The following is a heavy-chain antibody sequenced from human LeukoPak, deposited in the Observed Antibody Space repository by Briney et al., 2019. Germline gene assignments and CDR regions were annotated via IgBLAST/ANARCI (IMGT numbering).Heavy chain of an antibody. D-gene: IGHD2-21*02. Sequence: GGSLRLSCAASGCTFDDYGMSWVHQATAKGLEWVSGINWNGGSTGYADHVKGRLTIYRDKAKNSLYVQMNSLRAEDTALYRCARALTALPNFFDYWGKGTLVSVS. CDR1: GCTFDDYG. V-gene: IGHV3-20*01. CDR3: ARALTALPNFFDY. CDR2: INWNGGST. J-gene: IGHJ4*02.